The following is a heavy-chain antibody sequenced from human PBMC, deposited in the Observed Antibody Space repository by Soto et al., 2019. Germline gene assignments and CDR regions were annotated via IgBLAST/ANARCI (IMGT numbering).Heavy chain of an antibody. J-gene: IGHJ6*03. D-gene: IGHD2-2*01. CDR2: INAGNGNT. Sequence: ASVKVSCKASVYTFTNFAVHWVRQAHGQRLEWMGWINAGNGNTRYSQKFQGRVTITRDTSARTAYMELSSLRSEDTAVYYCARGHLAVVPVASWYFYMDVWGKGTTVTVSS. CDR1: VYTFTNFA. V-gene: IGHV1-3*01. CDR3: ARGHLAVVPVASWYFYMDV.